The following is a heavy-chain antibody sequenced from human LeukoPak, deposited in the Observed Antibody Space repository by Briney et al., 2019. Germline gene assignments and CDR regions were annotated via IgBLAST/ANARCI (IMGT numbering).Heavy chain of an antibody. CDR3: ARHFRQLEAIDS. J-gene: IGHJ4*02. V-gene: IGHV4-39*01. CDR2: IYYSGTT. D-gene: IGHD6-6*01. Sequence: SETLSLTCTVSGGSISSSSYYCGWIRQPPGKGLEWIGSIYYSGTTYYNPSLRSRVTISVDTSKNQFSVKLSSVTAADTATYYCARHFRQLEAIDSWGQGTLVTVSS. CDR1: GGSISSSSYY.